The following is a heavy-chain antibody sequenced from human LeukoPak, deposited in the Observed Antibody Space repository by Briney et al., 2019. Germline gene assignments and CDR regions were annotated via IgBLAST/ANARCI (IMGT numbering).Heavy chain of an antibody. J-gene: IGHJ4*02. D-gene: IGHD3-22*01. CDR2: ISSSSTII. V-gene: IGHV3-48*01. CDR3: ARGDYYDSSSYYYTY. Sequence: GGSLRLSCAASGFTFSDYTMNWVRQAPGKGLEWVSYISSSSTIINYADSVKGRFTISRDNAKNSLYLQMNSLRAEDTAVYYCARGDYYDSSSYYYTYWGQGTLVTVSS. CDR1: GFTFSDYT.